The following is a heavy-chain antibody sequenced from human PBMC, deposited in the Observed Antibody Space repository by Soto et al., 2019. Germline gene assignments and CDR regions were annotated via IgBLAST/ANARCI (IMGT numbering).Heavy chain of an antibody. CDR3: AKSDPYYDILTGYYRRAFHI. CDR1: GFTFSSYA. CDR2: ISGSGGST. Sequence: GGSLRLSCAASGFTFSSYAMSWVRQAPGKGLEWVSAISGSGGSTYYADSVKGRFTISRDNSKNTLYLQMNSLRAEDTAVYYCAKSDPYYDILTGYYRRAFHIRGQGTMVTASS. D-gene: IGHD3-9*01. J-gene: IGHJ3*02. V-gene: IGHV3-23*01.